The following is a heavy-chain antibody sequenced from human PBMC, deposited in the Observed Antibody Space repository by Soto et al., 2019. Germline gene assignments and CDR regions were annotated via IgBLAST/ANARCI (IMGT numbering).Heavy chain of an antibody. CDR1: GYSISSGYY. J-gene: IGHJ4*02. D-gene: IGHD6-13*01. CDR2: IYHSGST. V-gene: IGHV4-38-2*02. CDR3: AREFGIAAAEPDY. Sequence: SETLSLTCAVSGYSISSGYYWGWIRQPPGKGLEWIGSIYHSGSTYYNPSLKSRVTISVDTSKNQFSLKLSSVTAADTAVYYCAREFGIAAAEPDYWRQVTLVTVSS.